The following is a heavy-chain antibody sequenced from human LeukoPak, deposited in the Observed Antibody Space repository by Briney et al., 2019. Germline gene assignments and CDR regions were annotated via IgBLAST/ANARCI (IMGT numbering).Heavy chain of an antibody. CDR1: RYTFIEYR. CDR3: ARDRDGGVGTIDY. J-gene: IGHJ4*02. Sequence: GASVKVSCKASRYTFIEYRIHWVRQAPGQGLEWMGRININSGGINYAQKFQGRVTMTRATSISTAYMELSRLRFDDTAVYYCARDRDGGVGTIDYWGQGTLVPVSS. V-gene: IGHV1-2*06. CDR2: ININSGGI. D-gene: IGHD3-3*01.